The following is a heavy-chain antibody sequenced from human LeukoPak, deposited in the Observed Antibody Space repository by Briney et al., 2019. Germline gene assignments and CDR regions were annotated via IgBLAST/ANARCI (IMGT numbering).Heavy chain of an antibody. J-gene: IGHJ3*01. D-gene: IGHD3-10*01. CDR2: IKSKGNGGTI. CDR3: TTDPGTGVRGY. CDR1: GFTFPNAW. V-gene: IGHV3-15*01. Sequence: GGSLRLSCAASGFTFPNAWVNWVRQAPGKGLEWVGHIKSKGNGGTIDYAAPVKGRFTISGDDSKNTVYLQMNSLEIEDTAVYFCTTDPGTGVRGYWGQGTMVTVSS.